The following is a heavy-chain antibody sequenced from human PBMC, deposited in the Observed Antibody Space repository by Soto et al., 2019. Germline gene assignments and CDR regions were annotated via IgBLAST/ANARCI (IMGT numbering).Heavy chain of an antibody. V-gene: IGHV4-30-4*01. CDR3: ARDGSDTAMVGDRYYFDY. D-gene: IGHD5-18*01. J-gene: IGHJ4*02. CDR2: IYYSGST. Sequence: QVQLQESGPGLVKPSQTLSLTCTVSGGSISSGDYYWSWIRQPPGKGLEWIGYIYYSGSTYYNPSLKSRVTMSVDTSKNQFSLKLSSVTAADTAVYYCARDGSDTAMVGDRYYFDYWGQGTLVTVSS. CDR1: GGSISSGDYY.